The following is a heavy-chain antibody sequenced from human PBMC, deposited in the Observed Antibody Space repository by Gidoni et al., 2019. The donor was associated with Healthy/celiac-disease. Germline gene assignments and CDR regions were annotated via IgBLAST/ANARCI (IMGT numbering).Heavy chain of an antibody. J-gene: IGHJ6*02. CDR2: INAGNGNT. CDR3: ARGDGYYDFWSGYYSDYYYGMDV. CDR1: GYTFTSYA. V-gene: IGHV1-3*01. D-gene: IGHD3-3*01. Sequence: QVQLVQSGAEVKKPGASVKVSCKASGYTFTSYAMHWVRQAPGQRLEWMGWINAGNGNTKYSQKFQGRVTITRDTSASTAYMELSSLRSEDTAVYYCARGDGYYDFWSGYYSDYYYGMDVWGQGTTVTVSS.